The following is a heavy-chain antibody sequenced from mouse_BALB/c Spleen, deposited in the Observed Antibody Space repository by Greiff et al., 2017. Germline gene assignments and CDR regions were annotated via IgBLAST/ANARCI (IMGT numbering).Heavy chain of an antibody. CDR2: ISYSGST. J-gene: IGHJ4*01. D-gene: IGHD1-1*01. Sequence: VQLKQSGPGLVKPSQSLSLTCTVTGYSITSDYAWNWIRQFPGNKLEWMGYISYSGSTSYNPSLKSRISITRDTSKNQFFLQLNSVTTEDTATYYCARGDYYGSSYPRYYAMDYWGQGTSVTVSS. CDR1: GYSITSDYA. CDR3: ARGDYYGSSYPRYYAMDY. V-gene: IGHV3-2*02.